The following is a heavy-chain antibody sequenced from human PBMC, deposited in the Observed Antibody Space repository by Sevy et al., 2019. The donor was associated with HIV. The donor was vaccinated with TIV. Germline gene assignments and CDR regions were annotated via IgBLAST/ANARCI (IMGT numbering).Heavy chain of an antibody. J-gene: IGHJ4*02. CDR1: GFTFSDYY. D-gene: IGHD2-2*01. CDR2: ISGRSSYI. Sequence: GGSLRLSCAASGFTFSDYYMNWVRQAPGKGLEWVSSISGRSSYIHYADSVRGRFTISRDNGKNSLYLQMNSLRVDDTAVYFCARDGGCSSTSCLLYFDSWGQGALVTVSS. V-gene: IGHV3-21*06. CDR3: ARDGGCSSTSCLLYFDS.